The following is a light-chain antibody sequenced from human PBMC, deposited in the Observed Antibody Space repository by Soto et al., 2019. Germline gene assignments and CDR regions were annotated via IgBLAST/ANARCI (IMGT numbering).Light chain of an antibody. CDR1: KIGSKI. J-gene: IGLJ1*01. Sequence: SYELTQPHSVSVATAQTGKITCGGDKIGSKIVHWYKQRPGQAPVAVVFDATDRPSGIPDRISASRSGDTATLTISRVDAGDEADYYCQVWASTAEFFVFGSGTKVTVL. V-gene: IGLV3-21*02. CDR2: DAT. CDR3: QVWASTAEFFV.